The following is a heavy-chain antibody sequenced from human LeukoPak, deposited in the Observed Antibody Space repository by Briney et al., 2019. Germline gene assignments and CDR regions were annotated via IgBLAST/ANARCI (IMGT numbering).Heavy chain of an antibody. CDR2: IYYSGST. D-gene: IGHD6-19*01. V-gene: IGHV4-39*01. CDR1: GGSISSSSYY. CDR3: ARSYSSGWSLNWFDP. Sequence: SETLSLTCTVSGGSISSSSYYWGWIRQPPGKGLEWIGSIYYSGSTYYNPSLKSRVTISVDTSKNQFPLKLSSVTAADTAVYYCARSYSSGWSLNWFDPWGQGTLVTVSS. J-gene: IGHJ5*02.